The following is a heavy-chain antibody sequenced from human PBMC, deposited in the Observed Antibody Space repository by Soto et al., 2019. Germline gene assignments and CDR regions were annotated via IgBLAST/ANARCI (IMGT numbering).Heavy chain of an antibody. Sequence: GESLKISCKGSGYSFTNYWISWVRQMPGKGLEWMGRIDPSDSYTNYSPSFQGHVTISADKSISTAYLQWSSLKASDTAMYYCARISSGWYYSDYWGQGTLVTVSS. CDR3: ARISSGWYYSDY. CDR2: IDPSDSYT. CDR1: GYSFTNYW. D-gene: IGHD6-19*01. J-gene: IGHJ4*02. V-gene: IGHV5-10-1*01.